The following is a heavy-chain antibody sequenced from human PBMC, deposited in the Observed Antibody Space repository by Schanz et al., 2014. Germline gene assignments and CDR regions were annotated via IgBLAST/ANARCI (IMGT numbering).Heavy chain of an antibody. J-gene: IGHJ5*02. V-gene: IGHV3-33*08. CDR1: GFGFDDYA. CDR3: ARQPGRITVSGVVSNWFDP. CDR2: IWYDGSNE. D-gene: IGHD3-3*01. Sequence: VQLVESGGGVVRPGGSLRLSCAASGFGFDDYAMTWVRQAPGKGLEWVALIWYDGSNEYYADSVKGRFTISRDNPKKTLYLQMNSLRVEDTAVYYCARQPGRITVSGVVSNWFDPWGQGTLXTVSS.